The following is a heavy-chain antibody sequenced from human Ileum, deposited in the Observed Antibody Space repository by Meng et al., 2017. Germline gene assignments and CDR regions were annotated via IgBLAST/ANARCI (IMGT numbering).Heavy chain of an antibody. V-gene: IGHV1-18*01. Sequence: QVQLVQSGAEVKKPGASVTVSCKASGYTFTDYGISWVRQAPGQRLQWLGWVSGYSGQSHYAQRVQDRVAMTTDTSTNTAYMELRSLRSDDTAVYYCAKDSVATATQFDSWGQGTLVTSPQ. CDR2: VSGYSGQS. CDR3: AKDSVATATQFDS. CDR1: GYTFTDYG. J-gene: IGHJ4*02. D-gene: IGHD5-12*01.